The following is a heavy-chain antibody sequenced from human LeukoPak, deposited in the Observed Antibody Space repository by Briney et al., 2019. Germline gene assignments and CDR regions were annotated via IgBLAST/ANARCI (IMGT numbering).Heavy chain of an antibody. CDR3: AKFGSLPDY. D-gene: IGHD3-16*01. J-gene: IGHJ4*02. CDR1: GFTFSSYA. Sequence: GGSLRLSCAASGFTFSSYAMSWVRQAPGKGLEWVSTISGGDGSTYYADSVKGRFTISRDNSKNTLYLQMNSLRAEDTAVYYCAKFGSLPDYWGQGTLVTVSS. V-gene: IGHV3-23*01. CDR2: ISGGDGST.